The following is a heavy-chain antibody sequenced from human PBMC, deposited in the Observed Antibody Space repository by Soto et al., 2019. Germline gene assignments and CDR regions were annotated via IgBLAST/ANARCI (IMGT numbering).Heavy chain of an antibody. Sequence: ASVKVSCKASGYTFTSYGISWVRQAPGQGLEWMGWISAYNGNTNYAQELQGRVTMTTDTSTSTAYMELRSLRSDDTAVYYCARGCSSTSCSREFDPWGQGTQVTVSS. J-gene: IGHJ5*02. CDR3: ARGCSSTSCSREFDP. CDR1: GYTFTSYG. D-gene: IGHD2-2*01. CDR2: ISAYNGNT. V-gene: IGHV1-18*04.